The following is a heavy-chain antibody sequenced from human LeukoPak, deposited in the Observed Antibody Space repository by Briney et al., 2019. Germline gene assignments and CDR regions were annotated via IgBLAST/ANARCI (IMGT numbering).Heavy chain of an antibody. CDR2: IYYSGST. J-gene: IGHJ4*02. CDR1: GGSISSYY. CDR3: ARVYYYGSPGFFDY. D-gene: IGHD3-10*01. Sequence: SETLSLTCTVSGGSISSYYWSWIRQPPRKGLEWIGHIYYSGSTNYNPSLKSRVTISVDTSKIQFSLKLSSVAAADTAVYYCARVYYYGSPGFFDYWGQGTLVTVSS. V-gene: IGHV4-59*08.